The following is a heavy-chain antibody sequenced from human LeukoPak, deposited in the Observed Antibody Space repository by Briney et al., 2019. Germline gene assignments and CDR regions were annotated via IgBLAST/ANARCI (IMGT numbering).Heavy chain of an antibody. D-gene: IGHD6-19*01. CDR2: ISGGGGSI. CDR1: GFTFSSYA. Sequence: PGGSLRLSCAASGFTFSSYAMSWVRQAPGKGLECVSVISGGGGSIYYADSMKGRFTISRDNSKNTLYLQMNSLRAEDTAVYYCAKDGVAVAGTNHYWYFDLWGRGTLVTVSS. V-gene: IGHV3-23*01. CDR3: AKDGVAVAGTNHYWYFDL. J-gene: IGHJ2*01.